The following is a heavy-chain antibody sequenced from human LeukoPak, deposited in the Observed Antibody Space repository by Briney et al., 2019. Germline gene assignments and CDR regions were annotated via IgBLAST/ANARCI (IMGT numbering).Heavy chain of an antibody. Sequence: PSETLSLTCTVSGASITSYFWTWIRQPPGKGLDWIAYISYSGNTNYNPSLKSRVTISIDTSKNQFSLKLTSATAADAAMYYCARADYGDHGTTFDIWGQGTKVTVSS. CDR1: GASITSYF. V-gene: IGHV4-59*01. CDR3: ARADYGDHGTTFDI. D-gene: IGHD4-17*01. CDR2: ISYSGNT. J-gene: IGHJ3*02.